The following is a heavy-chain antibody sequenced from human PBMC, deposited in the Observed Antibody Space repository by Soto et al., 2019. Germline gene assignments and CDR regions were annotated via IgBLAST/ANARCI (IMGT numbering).Heavy chain of an antibody. J-gene: IGHJ6*02. V-gene: IGHV4-39*07. CDR2: NYYSGIT. CDR1: GGSISSSLYQ. D-gene: IGHD6-6*01. CDR3: ARGSSIAGLYYGMDV. Sequence: SETLSLTCTVSGGSISSSLYQWVWIRQPPGKGLGWIGYNYYSGITYYNPSLKSRVTISLDTSKNQFSLKLSSVTAADTAVYYCARGSSIAGLYYGMDVWGQGTTVIVSS.